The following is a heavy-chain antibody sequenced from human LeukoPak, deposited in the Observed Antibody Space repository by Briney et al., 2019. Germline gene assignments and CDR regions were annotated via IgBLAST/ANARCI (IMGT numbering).Heavy chain of an antibody. CDR3: ARGASSLSFFDS. D-gene: IGHD2-2*01. CDR2: IYYSGST. J-gene: IGHJ4*02. Sequence: SETLSLTRTVSGGSISTYYWSWIRQPPRKGLAWIGYIYYSGSTNYNPSLKSRVTISVDTSKKQFSLKLSSVTAADTAVYYCARGASSLSFFDSRGQGTLVTVSS. V-gene: IGHV4-59*01. CDR1: GGSISTYY.